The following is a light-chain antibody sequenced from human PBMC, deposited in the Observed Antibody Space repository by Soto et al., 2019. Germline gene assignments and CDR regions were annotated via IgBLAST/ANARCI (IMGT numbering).Light chain of an antibody. CDR3: QQLFDSPIT. Sequence: SVTIPCRARHFISTSFAWYQVKPGKAPKLLIYAASTLESGVPSRFSATVSGTEFSLTITSLQPEDFATYYCQQLFDSPITFAQGTRLEI. CDR1: HFISTS. V-gene: IGKV1-9*01. J-gene: IGKJ5*01. CDR2: AAS.